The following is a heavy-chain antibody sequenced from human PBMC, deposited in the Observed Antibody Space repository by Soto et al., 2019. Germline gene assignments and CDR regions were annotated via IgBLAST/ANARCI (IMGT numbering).Heavy chain of an antibody. D-gene: IGHD5-12*01. J-gene: IGHJ4*02. CDR1: GFTFSSYG. CDR2: IWYDGSNK. V-gene: IGHV3-33*01. Sequence: QVQLVESGGGVVQPGRSLRLSCAASGFTFSSYGMHWVRQAPGKGLEWVAVIWYDGSNKYYADSVKGRFTISRDNSKNTLYLQMNSLRAEDTAVYYCARVRRDGYNWYYFDYWGQGTLVTVSS. CDR3: ARVRRDGYNWYYFDY.